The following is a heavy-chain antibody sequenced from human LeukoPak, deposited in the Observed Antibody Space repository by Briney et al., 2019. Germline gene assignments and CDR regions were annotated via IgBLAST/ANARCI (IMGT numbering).Heavy chain of an antibody. CDR1: GYAFTDYY. CDR3: ARDRDYSNTERGFDY. D-gene: IGHD4-11*01. V-gene: IGHV1-2*02. Sequence: VASVKVSCKASGYAFTDYYMHWVRQAPGQGLEWMGWINPSSGATNYAQKFQGRVTMTRDTSISTAYMELRRVTSDDTAVYYCARDRDYSNTERGFDYWGQGTLVTVSS. J-gene: IGHJ4*02. CDR2: INPSSGAT.